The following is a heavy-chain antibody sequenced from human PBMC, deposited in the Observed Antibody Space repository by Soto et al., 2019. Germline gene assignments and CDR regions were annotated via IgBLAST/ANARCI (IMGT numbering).Heavy chain of an antibody. CDR3: ARCSGGSCNAEYFQH. J-gene: IGHJ1*01. V-gene: IGHV1-69*02. D-gene: IGHD2-15*01. Sequence: SVKVSCKASGGTFSSYTISWVRQAPGQGLEWMGRIIPILGIANYAQKFQGRVTITADKSTSTAYMELSSLRSEDTAVYYCARCSGGSCNAEYFQHWGQGTLVTVSS. CDR2: IIPILGIA. CDR1: GGTFSSYT.